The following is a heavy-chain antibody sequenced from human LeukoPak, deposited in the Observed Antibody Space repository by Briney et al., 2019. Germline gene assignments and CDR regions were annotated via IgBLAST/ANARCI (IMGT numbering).Heavy chain of an antibody. CDR1: GGSISSYY. J-gene: IGHJ3*02. CDR2: IYYSGST. CDR3: ARHDEYYYDSSGYYPFGAFDI. D-gene: IGHD3-22*01. Sequence: SETLSLTCTVSGGSISSYYWSWIRQPPGKGLEWIGYIYYSGSTNYNPSLKSRVTISVDTSKNQFSLKLSSVTAADTAAYYCARHDEYYYDSSGYYPFGAFDIWGQGTMVTVSS. V-gene: IGHV4-59*08.